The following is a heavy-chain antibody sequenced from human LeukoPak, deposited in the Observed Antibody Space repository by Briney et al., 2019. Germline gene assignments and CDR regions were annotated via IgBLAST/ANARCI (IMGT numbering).Heavy chain of an antibody. J-gene: IGHJ4*02. Sequence: SETLSLTCAVYGGSFSGYYWSWICQPPGKGLEWIGEINHSGSTNYNPSLKSRVTISVDTSKNQFSLKLSSVTAADTAVYYCAILDYDILTGYYGGFDYWGQGTLVTVSS. CDR2: INHSGST. D-gene: IGHD3-9*01. CDR3: AILDYDILTGYYGGFDY. CDR1: GGSFSGYY. V-gene: IGHV4-34*01.